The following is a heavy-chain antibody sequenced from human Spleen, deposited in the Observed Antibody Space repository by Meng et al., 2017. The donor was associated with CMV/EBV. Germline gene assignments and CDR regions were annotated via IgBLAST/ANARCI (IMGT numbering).Heavy chain of an antibody. CDR1: SGPMDSGADC. V-gene: IGHV4-31*03. CDR2: TYYDGST. J-gene: IGHJ5*01. CDR3: ARQAPDNGFDP. Sequence: TCTVSSGPMDSGADCWSWIRQHPEKGLEWIGYTYYDGSTHYNQSLRSRAAISVDTSRNQFSLRLNSVTAADTAVYYCARQAPDNGFDPWGQGALVTVSS.